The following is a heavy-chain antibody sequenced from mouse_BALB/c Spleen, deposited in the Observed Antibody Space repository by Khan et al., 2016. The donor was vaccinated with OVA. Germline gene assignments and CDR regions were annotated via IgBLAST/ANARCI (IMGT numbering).Heavy chain of an antibody. CDR2: IYPGSGYI. V-gene: IGHV1-77*01. D-gene: IGHD3-2*02. J-gene: IGHJ3*01. CDR1: GYTFTDFL. Sequence: QVQLQQSGPELVKPGASVKMSCKASGYTFTDFLISWLKQRPGQGLEWIGEIYPGSGYIYYNEKFRGKATLTSDKSSNTAYMQLSSLTSEDSAVYCWARAGYGGFAHWGQGTLVTVSA. CDR3: ARAGYGGFAH.